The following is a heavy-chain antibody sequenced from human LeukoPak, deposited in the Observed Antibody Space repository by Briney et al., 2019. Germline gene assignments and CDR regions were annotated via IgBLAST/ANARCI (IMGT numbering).Heavy chain of an antibody. J-gene: IGHJ5*02. Sequence: ASVKVSCKASGYTFTSYAMHWVRQAPGQRLEWMGWINAGNGNTKYSQKFQGRVTITRDTSASTAYMELGSLRSEDTAVYYCARATTAMGYNWFDPWGQGTLVTVSS. CDR1: GYTFTSYA. CDR2: INAGNGNT. D-gene: IGHD5-18*01. V-gene: IGHV1-3*01. CDR3: ARATTAMGYNWFDP.